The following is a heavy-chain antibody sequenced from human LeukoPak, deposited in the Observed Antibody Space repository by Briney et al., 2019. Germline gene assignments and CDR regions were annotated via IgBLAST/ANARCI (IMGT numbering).Heavy chain of an antibody. CDR2: IKQDGSEQ. V-gene: IGHV3-7*01. Sequence: GGSLRLSCVVSGFTFSNYWMSWVRQAPGKGLEWVANIKQDGSEQNYVDSVKGRFTISRDNAKNLLSLQMNSLSAEDTAVYYCARGHNVDYWGQGTLVTVSS. CDR1: GFTFSNYW. D-gene: IGHD1-1*01. CDR3: ARGHNVDY. J-gene: IGHJ4*02.